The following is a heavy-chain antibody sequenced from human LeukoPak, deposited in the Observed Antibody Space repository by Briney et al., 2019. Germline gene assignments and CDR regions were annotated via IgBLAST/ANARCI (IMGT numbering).Heavy chain of an antibody. Sequence: SQTLSLTCAISGDSVSSNSAAWNWIRQSPSRGLEWLGRTHYRSKWYNDYAVSVKSRITINPDTSKNQFSLKLSSVTAADTAAYYCARISQLELLNWFDPWGQGTLVTVSS. CDR1: GDSVSSNSAA. V-gene: IGHV6-1*01. CDR3: ARISQLELLNWFDP. D-gene: IGHD1-7*01. J-gene: IGHJ5*02. CDR2: THYRSKWYN.